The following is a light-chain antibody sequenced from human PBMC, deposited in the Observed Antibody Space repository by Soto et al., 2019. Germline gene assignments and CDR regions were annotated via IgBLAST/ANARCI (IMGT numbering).Light chain of an antibody. Sequence: QSVLTQPPSVSGAPGQRVTISCTGSSSNIGAGYDVHWYQQLPGTAPKLLIYGNSNRPSGVPDRLSGSKSATSASLAITGRQDDEEDDDYCQYYYSSRSGSVVFGTGTKLTVL. V-gene: IGLV1-40*01. CDR3: QYYYSSRSGSVV. CDR2: GNS. CDR1: SSNIGAGYD. J-gene: IGLJ1*01.